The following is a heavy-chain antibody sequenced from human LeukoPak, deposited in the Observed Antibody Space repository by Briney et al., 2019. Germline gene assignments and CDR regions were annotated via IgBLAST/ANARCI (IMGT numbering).Heavy chain of an antibody. V-gene: IGHV3-21*01. Sequence: GGSLRLSCAASGFTFSSYSMNWVRQAPGKALEWVSYISSSISDIYYADSVKGRFTISRDNAKNSLYLQMNSLRAEDTAVYYCGSGGSYRSPFDYWGQGTLVTVSS. J-gene: IGHJ4*02. D-gene: IGHD1-26*01. CDR1: GFTFSSYS. CDR3: GSGGSYRSPFDY. CDR2: ISSSISDI.